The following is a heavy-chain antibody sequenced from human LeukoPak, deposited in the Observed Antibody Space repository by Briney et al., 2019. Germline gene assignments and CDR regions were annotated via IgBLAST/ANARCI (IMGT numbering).Heavy chain of an antibody. CDR3: AKDLSSGYTYGPGRRIDY. J-gene: IGHJ4*02. D-gene: IGHD5-18*01. V-gene: IGHV3-23*01. CDR2: ISGSGGDT. Sequence: PGGSRRLSCAASGFSFSSHVMHWVRQAPGKGLEWVSGISGSGGDTYYADSVKGRFTISRDNSKNTLYLQMNSLRAEDTAVYSCAKDLSSGYTYGPGRRIDYWGQGTLVTVSS. CDR1: GFSFSSHV.